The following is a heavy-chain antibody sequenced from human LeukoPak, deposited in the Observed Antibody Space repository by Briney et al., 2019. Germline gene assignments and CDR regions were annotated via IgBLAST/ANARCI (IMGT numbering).Heavy chain of an antibody. Sequence: PSETLSLTCAVYGGCLSGYYWSWIRQPPGKGLEWIGEINHSGSTNYNPSLKSRVTISVDTSKNQFSLKLSSVTAADTAVYYCARAPGLSSGWGQGTLVTVSS. D-gene: IGHD6-19*01. J-gene: IGHJ4*02. CDR3: ARAPGLSSG. CDR1: GGCLSGYY. V-gene: IGHV4-34*01. CDR2: INHSGST.